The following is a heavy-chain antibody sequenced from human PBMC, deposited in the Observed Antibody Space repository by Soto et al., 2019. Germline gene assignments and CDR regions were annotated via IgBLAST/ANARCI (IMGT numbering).Heavy chain of an antibody. D-gene: IGHD3-22*01. Sequence: SETLSLTCAVSGGSISSGGYSWSWIRQPPGKGLEWIGYIYHSGSTNYNPSLKSRVTISVDTSKNQFSLKLSSVTAADTAVYYCARGSWDYYDSSGYYYMGGKNGSSYYFDYWGQGTLVTVSS. CDR1: GGSISSGGYS. CDR2: IYHSGST. V-gene: IGHV4-30-2*01. CDR3: ARGSWDYYDSSGYYYMGGKNGSSYYFDY. J-gene: IGHJ4*02.